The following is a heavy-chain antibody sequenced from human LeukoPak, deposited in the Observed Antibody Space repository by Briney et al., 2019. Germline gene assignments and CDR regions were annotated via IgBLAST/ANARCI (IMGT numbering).Heavy chain of an antibody. D-gene: IGHD1-1*01. Sequence: PSETLSLTCTVSGGSISSYYWSWIRQPPGKGLEWIGYIYYSGSTNYNPSLKRRVTISLDTSKNQFSLKVMYQTAADTAVYYCARGIRTGYGYWGQGTLVTVSS. CDR3: ARGIRTGYGY. J-gene: IGHJ4*02. CDR2: IYYSGST. V-gene: IGHV4-59*12. CDR1: GGSISSYY.